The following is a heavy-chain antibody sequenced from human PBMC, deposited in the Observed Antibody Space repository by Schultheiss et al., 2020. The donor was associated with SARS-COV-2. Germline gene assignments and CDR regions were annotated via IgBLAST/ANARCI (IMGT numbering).Heavy chain of an antibody. CDR2: INHSGST. J-gene: IGHJ4*02. V-gene: IGHV4-34*01. Sequence: SQTLSLTFAVYGGSFSGYYWSWIRQPPGKGLEWIGEINHSGSTNYNPSLKSRVAISVDTSKNQFSLKLSSVTAADTAVYYCARRRVSGSRRDYWGQGTLVTVSS. CDR1: GGSFSGYY. CDR3: ARRRVSGSRRDY. D-gene: IGHD3-22*01.